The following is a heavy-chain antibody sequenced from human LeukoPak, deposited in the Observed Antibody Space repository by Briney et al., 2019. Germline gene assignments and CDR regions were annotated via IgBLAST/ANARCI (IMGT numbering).Heavy chain of an antibody. D-gene: IGHD5-18*01. V-gene: IGHV3-21*01. CDR3: ARGENNYGYYYFDY. CDR2: ISSSCSYI. J-gene: IGHJ4*02. CDR1: GFTFSSYS. Sequence: GGSLRLSCAASGFTFSSYSMNWVRQAPGKGLEWVSSISSSCSYIYYADSVKGRFTISRDNAKNSLYLQMNSLRAEDTAVYYCARGENNYGYYYFDYWGQGTLVTVSS.